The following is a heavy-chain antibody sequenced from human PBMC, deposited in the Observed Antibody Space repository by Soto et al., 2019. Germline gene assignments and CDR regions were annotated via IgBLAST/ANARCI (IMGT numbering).Heavy chain of an antibody. V-gene: IGHV1-8*01. J-gene: IGHJ5*02. Sequence: QVQLVQSGAEVKKPGASVKVSCKASGYTFTSYDINWVRQATGQGLEWMGWMNPNSGNTGYAQKFQGKVTMTRSTPISTAYMELSSLGSEDTAVYYCARGPVEQWPYGAQNWFDPWGQGTLVTVSS. CDR1: GYTFTSYD. D-gene: IGHD6-19*01. CDR3: ARGPVEQWPYGAQNWFDP. CDR2: MNPNSGNT.